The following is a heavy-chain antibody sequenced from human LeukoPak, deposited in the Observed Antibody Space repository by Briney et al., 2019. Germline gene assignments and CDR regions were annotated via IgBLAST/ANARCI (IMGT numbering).Heavy chain of an antibody. CDR1: RYTFTGYY. CDR2: INPNSGGT. V-gene: IGHV1-2*02. Sequence: ASVKVSCKASRYTFTGYYMHWVRQAPGQELEWMGWINPNSGGTNYAQKFQGRVTMTRDTSISTAYMELSRLRSDDTAVYYCAREYSSSSIGAFDIWGQGTMVTVSS. CDR3: AREYSSSSIGAFDI. D-gene: IGHD6-6*01. J-gene: IGHJ3*02.